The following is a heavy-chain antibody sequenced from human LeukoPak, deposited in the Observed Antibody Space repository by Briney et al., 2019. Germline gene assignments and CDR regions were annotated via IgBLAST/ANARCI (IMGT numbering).Heavy chain of an antibody. D-gene: IGHD6-6*01. CDR3: AGRHSSSSEEDAFDI. CDR2: IWYDGSNK. CDR1: GFTFSSYG. Sequence: GGSLRLSCAASGFTFSSYGIHWVRQAPGKGLEWVAVIWYDGSNKYYADSVKGRFTISRDNSKNTLYLQMNSQRAEDTAVYYCAGRHSSSSEEDAFDIWGQGTMVTVSS. V-gene: IGHV3-33*01. J-gene: IGHJ3*02.